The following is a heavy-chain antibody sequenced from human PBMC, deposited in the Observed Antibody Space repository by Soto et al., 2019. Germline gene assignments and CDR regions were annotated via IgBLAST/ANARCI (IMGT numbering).Heavy chain of an antibody. CDR2: IKQDASEN. Sequence: GGSLRLSCAASGFTFSNYWMTWVRQAPGKGLEWVANIKQDASENFYVDSVKGRFTISRDNAKNSLYLQMNSLRVEDTAVYYCARDSGPRGYDAFDIWGKGTMVTVSS. CDR1: GFTFSNYW. CDR3: ARDSGPRGYDAFDI. D-gene: IGHD2-8*02. J-gene: IGHJ3*02. V-gene: IGHV3-7*04.